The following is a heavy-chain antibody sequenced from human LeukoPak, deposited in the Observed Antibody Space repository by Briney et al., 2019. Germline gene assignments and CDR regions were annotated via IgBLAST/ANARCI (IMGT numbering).Heavy chain of an antibody. Sequence: GASVKVSCKASGYTFTSYYMHWVRQAPGQGLEWMGVINPSGGSTSYAQKLQGRVTMTTDTSTSTAYMELRSLRSDDTAVYYCARGAYYYGSGSDYYYYGMDVWGQGTTVTVSS. J-gene: IGHJ6*02. CDR2: INPSGGST. CDR3: ARGAYYYGSGSDYYYYGMDV. V-gene: IGHV1-46*01. D-gene: IGHD3-10*01. CDR1: GYTFTSYY.